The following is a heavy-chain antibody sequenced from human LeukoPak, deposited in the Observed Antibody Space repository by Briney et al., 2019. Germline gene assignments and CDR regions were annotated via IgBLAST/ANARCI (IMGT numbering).Heavy chain of an antibody. J-gene: IGHJ4*02. CDR1: GFTFSSYA. CDR2: ISGSGGST. D-gene: IGHD3-22*01. V-gene: IGHV3-23*01. CDR3: ARGPPRNYDSSGYSGIDY. Sequence: GGSLRLSCAASGFTFSSYAMSWVRQAPGKGLEWVSAISGSGGSTYYADSVKGRFTISRDNSKNTLYLQMNSLRAEDTAVYYCARGPPRNYDSSGYSGIDYWGQGTLVTVSS.